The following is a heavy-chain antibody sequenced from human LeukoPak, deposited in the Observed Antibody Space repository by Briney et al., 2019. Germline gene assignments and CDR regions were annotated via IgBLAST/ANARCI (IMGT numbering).Heavy chain of an antibody. J-gene: IGHJ4*02. CDR2: VGNDEKTI. CDR1: GFTFTGPS. Sequence: GGSLRLSCVASGFTFTGPSMHWVRQAPGKGLEWVAVVGNDEKTIFYADSVKGRFTISRDNSKNTLYLQMNGLRDEDTAVYYCAKERQLGGTPFDYWGQGSLVTVSS. V-gene: IGHV3-30*04. D-gene: IGHD1-26*01. CDR3: AKERQLGGTPFDY.